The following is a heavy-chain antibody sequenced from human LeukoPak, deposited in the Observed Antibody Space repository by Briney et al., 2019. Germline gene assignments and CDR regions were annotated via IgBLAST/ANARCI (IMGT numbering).Heavy chain of an antibody. V-gene: IGHV3-7*01. J-gene: IGHJ6*02. D-gene: IGHD3-3*01. CDR3: ARDHYDFWSGYYRMYGMDV. CDR2: IEEYGSQI. Sequence: GGSLRLSCAGSGFTFSSYWMTWVRQAPGKGLEWVANIEEYGSQIYYVDSVKGRFTISRDNSKNTLYLQMNSLRAKDTAVYYCARDHYDFWSGYYRMYGMDVWGQGTTVTVSS. CDR1: GFTFSSYW.